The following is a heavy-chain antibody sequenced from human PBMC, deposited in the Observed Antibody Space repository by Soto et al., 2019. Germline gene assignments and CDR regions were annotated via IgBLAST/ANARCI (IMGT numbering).Heavy chain of an antibody. CDR1: GFTFDDYA. CDR2: ISWNSGSI. J-gene: IGHJ4*02. CDR3: AKAFRDKGGSFDY. D-gene: IGHD1-26*01. Sequence: EVQLVESGGGLVQPGRSLRLSCAASGFTFDDYAMHWVRQAPGKGLEWVSGISWNSGSIGYADSVKGRFTISRDNAKSSLYLQMNSLGAEDTALYYCAKAFRDKGGSFDYWGQGTLVTVSS. V-gene: IGHV3-9*01.